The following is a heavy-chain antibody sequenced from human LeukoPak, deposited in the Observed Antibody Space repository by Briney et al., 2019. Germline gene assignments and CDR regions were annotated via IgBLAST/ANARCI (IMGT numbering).Heavy chain of an antibody. Sequence: GGSLRLSCAASGFTFSNAWMSWVRQAPGKGLEWVGRIKSKTDGGTTDYAAPVKGRFTISRDDSKNTLYLQMNSLKTEDTAVYYCTTEGLVDIVATDYWGQGTLATVSS. CDR2: IKSKTDGGTT. J-gene: IGHJ4*02. D-gene: IGHD5-12*01. V-gene: IGHV3-15*01. CDR3: TTEGLVDIVATDY. CDR1: GFTFSNAW.